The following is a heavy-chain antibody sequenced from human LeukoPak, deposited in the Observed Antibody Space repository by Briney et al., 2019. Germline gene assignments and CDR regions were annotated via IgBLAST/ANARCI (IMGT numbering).Heavy chain of an antibody. CDR2: IKSKVDGGTT. V-gene: IGHV3-15*07. J-gene: IGHJ4*02. Sequence: SGGSLRLSCAPSGFTFSSAWMHWVRQAPGKGLEWVGRIKSKVDGGTTDYAAPVKGRFTISRDDLENMLYLQMNSLKTEDTAVYYCIADTPPWNPYGLDYWGQGTLVTVSS. D-gene: IGHD1-1*01. CDR3: IADTPPWNPYGLDY. CDR1: GFTFSSAW.